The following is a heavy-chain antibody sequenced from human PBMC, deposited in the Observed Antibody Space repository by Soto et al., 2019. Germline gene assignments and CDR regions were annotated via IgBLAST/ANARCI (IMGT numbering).Heavy chain of an antibody. V-gene: IGHV3-21*04. CDR1: GFSFSCYN. D-gene: IGHD3-22*01. Sequence: GGSLRLSCAASGFSFSCYNMNRVRQSPGKGLEWVSSISGDSNYIYYADSVQGRFTISRDNAKNSVYLQMNSLRAEDTAVYYCARVVYFDRSAYGLWGQGTMVTVSS. CDR2: ISGDSNYI. J-gene: IGHJ3*01. CDR3: ARVVYFDRSAYGL.